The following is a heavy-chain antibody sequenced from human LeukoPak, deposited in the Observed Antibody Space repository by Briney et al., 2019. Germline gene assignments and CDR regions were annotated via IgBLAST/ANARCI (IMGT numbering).Heavy chain of an antibody. Sequence: ASVKVSCKASGYTFTSYYMHWVRQAPGQGLEWMGLINPTGGSTGYAQKFQGRVTMARDMSTSTAYMELSSLRSEDTAVYYCEVGATEDAFDIWGQGTMVTVSS. CDR3: EVGATEDAFDI. J-gene: IGHJ3*02. CDR2: INPTGGST. V-gene: IGHV1-46*01. D-gene: IGHD1-26*01. CDR1: GYTFTSYY.